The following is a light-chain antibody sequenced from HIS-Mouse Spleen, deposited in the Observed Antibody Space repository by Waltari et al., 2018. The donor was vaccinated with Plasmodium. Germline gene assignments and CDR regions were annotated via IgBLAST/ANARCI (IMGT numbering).Light chain of an antibody. CDR2: DAS. CDR1: QSVSSY. V-gene: IGKV3-11*01. J-gene: IGKJ4*01. Sequence: EIVLTQSPATLSLSPGARATLSCRASQSVSSYLAWYQQKPGQAPRLLIYDASTRATGIPARFSGSGSGTDFTRTISSLEPEDFAVYYCQQRSNWPRVLTFGGGTKVEIK. CDR3: QQRSNWPRVLT.